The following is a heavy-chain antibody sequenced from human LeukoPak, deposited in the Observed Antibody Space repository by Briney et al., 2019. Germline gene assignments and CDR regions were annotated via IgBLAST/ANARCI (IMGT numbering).Heavy chain of an antibody. D-gene: IGHD6-6*01. V-gene: IGHV4-4*07. CDR3: AISIGVDAFDF. J-gene: IGHJ3*01. CDR2: IYTSGST. CDR1: GGSISSYY. Sequence: SETLSLTCTVSGGSISSYYWSWIRQPAGKGLEWIGRIYTSGSTNYNPSLKSRITISADTSKNQFSLNLTSVTAADTAVYYCAISIGVDAFDFWGQGTMVTVST.